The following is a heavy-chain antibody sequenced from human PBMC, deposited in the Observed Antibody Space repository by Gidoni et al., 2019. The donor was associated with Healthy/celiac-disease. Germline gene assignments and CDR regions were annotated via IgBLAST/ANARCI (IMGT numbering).Heavy chain of an antibody. J-gene: IGHJ4*02. D-gene: IGHD6-19*01. V-gene: IGHV3-9*01. CDR3: AKSLVGSSGFN. Sequence: EVQLVESGGGLVQPGRSLRLSCAASGFTFDDYAMHWVRQAPWKGLEWVSGISWNSGSIGYADSVKGRFTISRDNAKNSLYLQMNSLRAEDTALYYCAKSLVGSSGFNWGQGTLVTVSS. CDR2: ISWNSGSI. CDR1: GFTFDDYA.